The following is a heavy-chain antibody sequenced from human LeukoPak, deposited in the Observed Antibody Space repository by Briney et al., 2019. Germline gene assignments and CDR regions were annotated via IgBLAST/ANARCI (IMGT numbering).Heavy chain of an antibody. CDR1: GFTFSIYS. CDR3: ATSLGPLPDY. D-gene: IGHD7-27*01. CDR2: ISADSNTI. Sequence: PGGSLRLSCAASGFTFSIYSMNWVRQAPGEGPEWLSYISADSNTIYYADSVKGRFTISRDNAKTSLYLQMNTLRAEDTAVFYCATSLGPLPDYWGQGALVTVSS. V-gene: IGHV3-48*01. J-gene: IGHJ4*02.